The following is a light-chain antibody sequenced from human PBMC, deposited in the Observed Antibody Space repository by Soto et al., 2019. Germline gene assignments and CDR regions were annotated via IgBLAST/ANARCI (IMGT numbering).Light chain of an antibody. CDR3: QQYGSSPPT. CDR1: QSISYY. CDR2: DAS. Sequence: DIQMTQSPSSLSASVGDRVTITCRASQSISYYLNWYQQKQGRAPRLLIYDASSLEGGVPSRFSGSGSGTEFTLTINRLEPEDFALYYCQQYGSSPPTFGQGTTGDIK. J-gene: IGKJ1*01. V-gene: IGKV1-39*01.